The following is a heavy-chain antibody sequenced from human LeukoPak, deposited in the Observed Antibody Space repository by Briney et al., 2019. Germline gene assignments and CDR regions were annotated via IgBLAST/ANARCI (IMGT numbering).Heavy chain of an antibody. CDR1: GFTFSSYA. CDR3: AREAGYDFWSGYLSRYYYYGMDV. CDR2: ISGSGGST. D-gene: IGHD3-3*01. J-gene: IGHJ6*02. Sequence: GGSLRLSCAASGFTFSSYAMSWVRQAPGKGLEWVSAISGSGGSTYYADSVKGRFTISRDNSKNTLYLQMNSLRAEDTAVYYCAREAGYDFWSGYLSRYYYYGMDVWGQGTTVTVSS. V-gene: IGHV3-23*01.